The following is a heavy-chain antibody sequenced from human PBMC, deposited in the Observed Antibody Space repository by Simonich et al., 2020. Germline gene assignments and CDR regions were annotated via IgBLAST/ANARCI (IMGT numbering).Heavy chain of an antibody. CDR3: ARVGGPDAFDI. CDR2: INHSGST. V-gene: IGHV4-34*01. CDR1: GGSFRGYY. D-gene: IGHD1-26*01. Sequence: QVQLQQWSAGLLKPSETLSLTCAVYGGSFRGYYWSWIRQPPGKGLGWIGEINHSGSTNYNPSLKSRVTISVDTSKNQFSLKLSSVTAADTAVYYCARVGGPDAFDIWGQGTMVTVSS. J-gene: IGHJ3*02.